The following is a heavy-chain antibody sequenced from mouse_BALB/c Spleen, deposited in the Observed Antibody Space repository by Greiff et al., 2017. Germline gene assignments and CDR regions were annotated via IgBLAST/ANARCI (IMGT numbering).Heavy chain of an antibody. J-gene: IGHJ4*01. D-gene: IGHD1-2*01. Sequence: DVMLVESGGGLVKPGGSLKLSCAASGFTFSSYAMSWVRQTPEKRLEWVASISSGGSTYYPDSVKGRFTISRDNARNILYLQMSSLRSEDTAMYYCAREELRLLGGAMDYWGQGTSVTVSS. CDR3: AREELRLLGGAMDY. V-gene: IGHV5-6-5*01. CDR1: GFTFSSYA. CDR2: ISSGGST.